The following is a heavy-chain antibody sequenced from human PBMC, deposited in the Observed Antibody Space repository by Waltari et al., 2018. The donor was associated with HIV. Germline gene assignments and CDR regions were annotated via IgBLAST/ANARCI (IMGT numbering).Heavy chain of an antibody. Sequence: QVTLRESGPALVKPTQTLTLTCPFSGFSLSTSGMCVSWIRQPPGKALEWLARIDWDDDKYYSTSLKTRLTISKDTSKNQVVLTMTNMDPVDTATYYCARIRPDGYKGGDAFDIWGQGTMVTVSS. V-gene: IGHV2-70*15. CDR3: ARIRPDGYKGGDAFDI. CDR2: IDWDDDK. D-gene: IGHD5-12*01. J-gene: IGHJ3*02. CDR1: GFSLSTSGMC.